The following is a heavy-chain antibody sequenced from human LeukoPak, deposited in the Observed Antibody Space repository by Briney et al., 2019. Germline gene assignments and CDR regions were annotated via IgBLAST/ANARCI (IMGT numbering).Heavy chain of an antibody. J-gene: IGHJ4*02. Sequence: ASVKVSCKASGSTFSSYYMHWVRQAPGQGLEWMGWISAYNGNTNYAQKLQGRVTMTTDTSTSTAYMELRSLRSDDTAVYYCARNYGKPRDGYNFDYWGQGTLVTVSS. CDR3: ARNYGKPRDGYNFDY. CDR2: ISAYNGNT. CDR1: GSTFSSYY. V-gene: IGHV1-18*04. D-gene: IGHD5-24*01.